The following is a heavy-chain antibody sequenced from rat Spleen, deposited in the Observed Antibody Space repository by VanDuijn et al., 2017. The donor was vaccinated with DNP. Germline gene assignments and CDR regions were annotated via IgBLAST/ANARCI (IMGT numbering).Heavy chain of an antibody. CDR2: IWAAGGT. V-gene: IGHV2-13*01. Sequence: QVQLKESGPGLVQPSQTLSLTCTVSGFSLSSYHVSWVRQPPGKSLVWLGSIWAAGGTNYNSAVQSRLSISRDTPKSQVYLKMNRLQAEDTATYYCATPPVIRATGSVTDAWGQGASVTVSS. D-gene: IGHD4-4*01. CDR3: ATPPVIRATGSVTDA. J-gene: IGHJ4*01. CDR1: GFSLSSYH.